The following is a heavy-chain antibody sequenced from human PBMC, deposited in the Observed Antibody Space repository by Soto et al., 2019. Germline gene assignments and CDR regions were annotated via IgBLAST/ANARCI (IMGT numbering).Heavy chain of an antibody. D-gene: IGHD3-22*01. CDR3: AREYDSSGYGYDAFDI. CDR2: ISCGRRNK. CDR1: GFTSSSYS. J-gene: IGHJ3*02. Sequence: GGSLRLSCAASGFTSSSYSMDWVRQAPGKGLEWVSFISCGRRNKYYADSVKDRFTISRDNSKNTLYLLMNSLRTEDTAVYYCAREYDSSGYGYDAFDIWGQGTMVTVSS. V-gene: IGHV3-21*01.